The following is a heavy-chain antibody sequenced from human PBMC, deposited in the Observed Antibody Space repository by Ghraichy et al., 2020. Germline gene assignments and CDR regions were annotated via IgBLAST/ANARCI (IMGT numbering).Heavy chain of an antibody. J-gene: IGHJ4*02. Sequence: GGSLRLSCVASGFTFSSSTMSWVRQAPGKGLEWVSAISDSGGSTYYADSVKGRFTISRDNSKNTLYVQMNSLRAEDTALYYCAKGPRSISPPGYWGQGTLVTVSS. D-gene: IGHD6-6*01. CDR2: ISDSGGST. V-gene: IGHV3-23*01. CDR3: AKGPRSISPPGY. CDR1: GFTFSSST.